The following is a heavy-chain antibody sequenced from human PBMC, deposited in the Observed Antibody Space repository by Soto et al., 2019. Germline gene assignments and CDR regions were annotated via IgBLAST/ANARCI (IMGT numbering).Heavy chain of an antibody. CDR2: FDPEDGET. CDR1: GYTLTELS. D-gene: IGHD2-15*01. J-gene: IGHJ5*02. V-gene: IGHV1-24*01. CDR3: ARSLGYCSGDICYKDWFDP. Sequence: ASVKVSCKVSGYTLTELSMHWVRQAPGKGLEWMGGFDPEDGETIYAQKFQGRVTMTEDTSTDTAYMELSSLRSEDTAVYYCARSLGYCSGDICYKDWFDPWGQGTLVTVSS.